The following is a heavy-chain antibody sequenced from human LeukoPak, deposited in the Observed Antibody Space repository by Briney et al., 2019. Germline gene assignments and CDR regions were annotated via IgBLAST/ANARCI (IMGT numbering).Heavy chain of an antibody. Sequence: GGSLRLSCAASGFTFSSYWMHWVRQAPGKGLVWVSRINGDGSSTNYADSVRGRFTISRDNANNTLYLRLNSLRAEDTAVFYCARDLYSGYDRSLDVLGQGTTVTVSS. D-gene: IGHD5-12*01. J-gene: IGHJ6*02. CDR3: ARDLYSGYDRSLDV. CDR2: INGDGSST. V-gene: IGHV3-74*01. CDR1: GFTFSSYW.